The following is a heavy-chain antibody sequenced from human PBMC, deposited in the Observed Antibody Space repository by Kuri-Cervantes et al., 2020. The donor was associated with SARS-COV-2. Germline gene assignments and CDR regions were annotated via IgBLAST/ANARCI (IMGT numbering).Heavy chain of an antibody. CDR2: IIPIFGTA. CDR3: ARRVRGEWLSQYYFDY. Sequence: SVKVSCKASGYTFTSYAMHWVRQAPGQGLEWMGGIIPIFGTANYAQKFQGRVTITADKSTSTAYMELSSLRSEDTAVYYCARRVRGEWLSQYYFDYWGQGTLVTVSS. D-gene: IGHD3-3*01. V-gene: IGHV1-69*06. CDR1: GYTFTSYA. J-gene: IGHJ4*02.